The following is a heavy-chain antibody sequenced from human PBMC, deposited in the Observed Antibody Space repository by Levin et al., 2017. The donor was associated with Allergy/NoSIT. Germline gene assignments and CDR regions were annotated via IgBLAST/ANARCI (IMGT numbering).Heavy chain of an antibody. CDR2: ISNNGNDK. CDR3: SRDQDDSGDFD. J-gene: IGHJ4*02. CDR1: GFTFRTYG. Sequence: GGSLRLSCAASGFTFRTYGMHWVRQAPGKGLEWVALISNNGNDKYYADSVKGRFTISRDNSKNTLSLQMDSLRAEDTALYYCSRDQDDSGDFDGGQGPLVTVSS. D-gene: IGHD3-22*01. V-gene: IGHV3-33*05.